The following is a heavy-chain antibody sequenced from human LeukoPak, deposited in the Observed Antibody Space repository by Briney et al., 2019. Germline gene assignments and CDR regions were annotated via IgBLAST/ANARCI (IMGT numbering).Heavy chain of an antibody. D-gene: IGHD1-26*01. CDR2: FDPEDGET. CDR3: ATSVPHSGSYYNYYYYYMDV. CDR1: GGTFSSYA. Sequence: ASVKVSCKASGGTFSSYAISWVRQAPGKGLEWMGGFDPEDGETIYAQKFQGRVTMTEDTSTDTAYMELSSLRSEDTAVYYCATSVPHSGSYYNYYYYYMDVWGKGTTVTVSS. V-gene: IGHV1-24*01. J-gene: IGHJ6*03.